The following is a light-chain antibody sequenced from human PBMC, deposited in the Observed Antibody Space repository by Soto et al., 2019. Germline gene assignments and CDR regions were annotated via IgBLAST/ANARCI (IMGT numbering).Light chain of an antibody. CDR2: DTS. J-gene: IGKJ5*01. V-gene: IGKV3-11*01. Sequence: EIVVAQSPATLSSSPGERATLSGTASQTVSNKLAWYQHKHGQAPRLLIYDTSNRATGIPARFSGSVSGTDFTITISRLETEDFAVYDCQQRSNWPLTFCQGTRLEIK. CDR1: QTVSNK. CDR3: QQRSNWPLT.